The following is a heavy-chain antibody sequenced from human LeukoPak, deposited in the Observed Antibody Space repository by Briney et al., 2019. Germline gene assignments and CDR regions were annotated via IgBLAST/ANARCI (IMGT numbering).Heavy chain of an antibody. Sequence: SQTLSLTCTVSGGSISSGDYYWSWIRQPPGKGLEWIGYIYYSGSTYYNPSLKSRVTISVDTSKNQFSLKLSSVTAADTAVYYCARAHKDYYGSGSYHFDYWGQGTLVTVSS. CDR1: GGSISSGDYY. J-gene: IGHJ4*02. V-gene: IGHV4-30-4*01. D-gene: IGHD3-10*01. CDR2: IYYSGST. CDR3: ARAHKDYYGSGSYHFDY.